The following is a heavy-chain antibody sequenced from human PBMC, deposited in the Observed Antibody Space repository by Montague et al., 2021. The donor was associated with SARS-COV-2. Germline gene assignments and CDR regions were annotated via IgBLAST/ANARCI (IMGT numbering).Heavy chain of an antibody. CDR2: TYYRSKWYN. J-gene: IGHJ4*02. D-gene: IGHD4-23*01. Sequence: CAISGDSVASTSAAWSWIRQSPSGGREWLGRTYYRSKWYNNYAAXVRSRITIGPDTSKNQFSLHLNSVTPEDTAVYYCARAPGPGDGGNGNFEYWGQGSLVAVSS. CDR3: ARAPGPGDGGNGNFEY. CDR1: GDSVASTSAA. V-gene: IGHV6-1*01.